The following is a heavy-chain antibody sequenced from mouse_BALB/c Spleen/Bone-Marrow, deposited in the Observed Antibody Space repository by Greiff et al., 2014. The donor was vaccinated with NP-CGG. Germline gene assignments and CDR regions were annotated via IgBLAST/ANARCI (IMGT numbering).Heavy chain of an antibody. V-gene: IGHV5-17*02. J-gene: IGHJ2*01. CDR2: ISSGSSTI. Sequence: EVQVVESGGGLVQPGGSRKLSCAASGFTFSSFGVHWVRQAPEKGLEWVAYISSGSSTIYYADTMKGRFTISRDNPKNTLFLQMTSLRSEDTAMYYCARGKYGYDYWGQGTTLTVSS. CDR1: GFTFSSFG. CDR3: ARGKYGYDY. D-gene: IGHD2-10*02.